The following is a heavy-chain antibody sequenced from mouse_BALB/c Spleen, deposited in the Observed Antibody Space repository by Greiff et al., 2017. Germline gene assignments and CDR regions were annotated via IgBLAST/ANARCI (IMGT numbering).Heavy chain of an antibody. Sequence: QVQLKQSGAELMKPGASVKISCKATGYTFSSYWIEWVKQRPGHGLEWIGEILPGSGSTNYNEKFKGKATFTADTSSNTAYMQLSSLTSEDSAVYYCARSYRGYAMDYWGQGTSVTVSS. J-gene: IGHJ4*01. D-gene: IGHD2-10*01. CDR2: ILPGSGST. V-gene: IGHV1-9*01. CDR1: GYTFSSYW. CDR3: ARSYRGYAMDY.